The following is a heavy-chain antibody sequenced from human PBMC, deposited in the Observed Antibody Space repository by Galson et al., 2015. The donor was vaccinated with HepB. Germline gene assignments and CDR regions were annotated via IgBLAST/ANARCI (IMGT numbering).Heavy chain of an antibody. J-gene: IGHJ4*02. V-gene: IGHV1-46*01. D-gene: IGHD4-17*01. Sequence: SVKVSCKASGYTFTSYYMHWVRQAPGQGLEWMGIINPSGGSTSYAQKFQGRVTMTRDTSTSTVYMELSSLRSEDTAVYYCAAVGITTVTTSHWGQGTLVTVSS. CDR3: AAVGITTVTTSH. CDR1: GYTFTSYY. CDR2: INPSGGST.